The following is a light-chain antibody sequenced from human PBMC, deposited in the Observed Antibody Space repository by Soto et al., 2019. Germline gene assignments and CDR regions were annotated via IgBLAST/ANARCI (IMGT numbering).Light chain of an antibody. CDR3: QQYGSSPGT. CDR2: GAS. CDR1: QSVPSNS. Sequence: EIVLTQSPGTLSLSPGERAALSCRASQSVPSNSLAWYQKKPGQAPCLLISGASSRAAGIPERFSGSGSGTDFTLTISRLEPEDFAVYYCQQYGSSPGTFGQGTKLEIK. J-gene: IGKJ2*01. V-gene: IGKV3-20*01.